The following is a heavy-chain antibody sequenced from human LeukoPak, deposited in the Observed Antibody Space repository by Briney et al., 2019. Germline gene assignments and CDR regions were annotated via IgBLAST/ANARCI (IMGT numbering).Heavy chain of an antibody. J-gene: IGHJ2*01. D-gene: IGHD4-17*01. V-gene: IGHV4-30-2*01. CDR1: GGSISSGGYY. CDR2: IYHSGST. CDR3: ARDPRDYGDHALDL. Sequence: SQTLSLTCTVSGGSISSGGYYWSWIRQPPGKGLEWIGYIYHSGSTYYNPSLKSRVTISVDRSKNQFSLKLSSVTAADTAVYYCARDPRDYGDHALDLWGRGTLVTVSS.